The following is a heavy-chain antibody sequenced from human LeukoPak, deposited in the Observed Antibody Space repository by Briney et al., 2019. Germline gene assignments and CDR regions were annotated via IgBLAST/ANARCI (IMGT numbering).Heavy chain of an antibody. CDR2: MNPNSGNT. CDR3: ARMGLLLWFGELTPGAFDI. Sequence: GASVKVSCKASGYTFTSYGINWVRQATGQGLEWMGWMNPNSGNTGYAQKFQGRVTMTRNTSISTAYMELSSLRSEDTAVYYCARMGLLLWFGELTPGAFDIWGQGTMVTVSS. V-gene: IGHV1-8*02. D-gene: IGHD3-10*01. CDR1: GYTFTSYG. J-gene: IGHJ3*02.